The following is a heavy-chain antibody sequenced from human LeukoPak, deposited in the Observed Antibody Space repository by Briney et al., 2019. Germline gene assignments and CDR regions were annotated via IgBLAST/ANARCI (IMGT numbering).Heavy chain of an antibody. D-gene: IGHD2-2*01. CDR2: INPSGGST. J-gene: IGHJ4*02. CDR1: GFTFTSYY. V-gene: IGHV1-46*01. CDR3: ARDLGSGSDATIVVVPAAPGY. Sequence: GASVKVSCKASGFTFTSYYMHWVRQAPGQGLEWMGIINPSGGSTSYAQKFQGRVTMTRDMSTSTVYMELSSLRSEDTAVYYCARDLGSGSDATIVVVPAAPGYWGQGTLVTVSS.